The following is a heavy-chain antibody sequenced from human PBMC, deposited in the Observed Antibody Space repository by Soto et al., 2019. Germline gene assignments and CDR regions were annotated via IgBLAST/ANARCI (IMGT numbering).Heavy chain of an antibody. CDR2: IYYSGST. CDR3: ASYEDDYSNYYYFDY. V-gene: IGHV4-61*01. J-gene: IGHJ4*02. CDR1: GGSVSSGSYY. D-gene: IGHD4-4*01. Sequence: QVQLQESGPGLVKPSETLSLTCTVSGGSVSSGSYYWSWIRQPPGKGLEWIGYIYYSGSTNYNPPPKRRVTISVDTSKNQFSLDLSSVTAADTAVYYCASYEDDYSNYYYFDYWGQGTLVTVSS.